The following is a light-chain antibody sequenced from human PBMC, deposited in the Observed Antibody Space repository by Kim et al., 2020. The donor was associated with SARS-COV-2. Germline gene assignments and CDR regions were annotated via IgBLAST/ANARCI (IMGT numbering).Light chain of an antibody. CDR2: GAS. J-gene: IGKJ4*01. V-gene: IGKV3-20*01. CDR3: QQYGTSTLT. CDR1: HTVTSDY. Sequence: EVVLAQSPATLSLSPGQRATLSCRASHTVTSDYLAWYHQKPGQAPRLLIYGASSRATGIPDRFSGSGSGTDFTLTISGLEPGDSAVYYCQQYGTSTLTFGGGTKVDIK.